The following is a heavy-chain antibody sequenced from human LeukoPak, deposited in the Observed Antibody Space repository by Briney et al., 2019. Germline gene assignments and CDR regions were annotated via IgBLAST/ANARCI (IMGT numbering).Heavy chain of an antibody. CDR2: IDSSSYNI. D-gene: IGHD3-22*01. CDR3: ARDLAYYYDRNYD. J-gene: IGHJ4*02. Sequence: GGSLRLSCAASGFTFSIYSMNWVRQAPGKGLEWVSSIDSSSYNIYYADSVKGRFTISRDNAQSSVFLQMNSLRAEDTAVYYCARDLAYYYDRNYDWGQGTLVTVSS. V-gene: IGHV3-21*01. CDR1: GFTFSIYS.